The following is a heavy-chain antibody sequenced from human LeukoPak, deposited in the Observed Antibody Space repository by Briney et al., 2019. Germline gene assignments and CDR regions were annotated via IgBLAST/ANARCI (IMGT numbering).Heavy chain of an antibody. Sequence: HTGGTLRLSCAASGFTFSSYGMSWVRQAPGKGLERVSAISGSGGSTYYADSVKGRFTISRDNAKNSLYLQMNSLRAEDTAVYYCARACRCPGYSYGRDAFDIWGQGTMVTVSS. CDR2: ISGSGGST. D-gene: IGHD5-18*01. V-gene: IGHV3-23*01. J-gene: IGHJ3*02. CDR3: ARACRCPGYSYGRDAFDI. CDR1: GFTFSSYG.